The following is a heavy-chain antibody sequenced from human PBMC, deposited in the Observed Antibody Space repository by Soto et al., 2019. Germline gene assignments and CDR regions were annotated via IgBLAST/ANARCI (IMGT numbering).Heavy chain of an antibody. CDR1: GFTFSSYA. CDR2: ISGSGGST. CDR3: AKDPPTSSSSWYGAINNWFDP. D-gene: IGHD6-13*01. Sequence: EVQLLESGGGLVQPGGSLRLSCAASGFTFSSYAMSWVRQAPGKGLEWSSAISGSGGSTYYVDSGKGRFTKSRDNSKNPLNLQTNSLRTEDTAVYYCAKDPPTSSSSWYGAINNWFDPSGQGTLVPVSA. J-gene: IGHJ5*02. V-gene: IGHV3-23*01.